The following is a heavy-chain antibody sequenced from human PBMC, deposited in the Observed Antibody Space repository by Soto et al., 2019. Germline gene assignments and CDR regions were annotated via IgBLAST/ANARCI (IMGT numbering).Heavy chain of an antibody. V-gene: IGHV3-23*01. CDR2: ISGSGGST. Sequence: GVLRLSCAASGFTFSSYAMSWVRQAPGKGLEWVSAISGSGGSTYYADSVKGRFTISRDNSKNTLYLQMNSLRAEDTAVYYCAKESCYLDGVDYWGQGTLVTVYS. D-gene: IGHD3-10*01. J-gene: IGHJ4*02. CDR1: GFTFSSYA. CDR3: AKESCYLDGVDY.